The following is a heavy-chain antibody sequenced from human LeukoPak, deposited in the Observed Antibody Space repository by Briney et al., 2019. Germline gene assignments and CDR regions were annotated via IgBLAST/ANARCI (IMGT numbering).Heavy chain of an antibody. CDR3: EREGPYSSRWYYFDY. Sequence: SETLSLTCAVYGGSLSGYYWSWTRHPPGKGRELIGEIKHSEHTNYHPSLKRRVPISVDTSKNQFPLTLPSVTGADTAVYYCEREGPYSSRWYYFDYGGQGTLVTVS. V-gene: IGHV4-34*01. J-gene: IGHJ4*02. CDR1: GGSLSGYY. D-gene: IGHD6-13*01. CDR2: IKHSEHT.